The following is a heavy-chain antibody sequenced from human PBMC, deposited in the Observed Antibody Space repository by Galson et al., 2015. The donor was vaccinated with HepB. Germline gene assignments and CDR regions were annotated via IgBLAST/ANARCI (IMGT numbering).Heavy chain of an antibody. J-gene: IGHJ4*02. D-gene: IGHD2-15*01. CDR3: ARLGEGYCSGGSCTGY. CDR2: IIPILGIA. CDR1: GVTFSSSA. Sequence: SVKVSCKASGVTFSSSAISWVRQAPGQGLEWMGRIIPILGIANYAQKFQGRVTITAEKSTSPAYMERSSLRSEDTAVYYCARLGEGYCSGGSCTGYWGQGTLVTVSS. V-gene: IGHV1-69*04.